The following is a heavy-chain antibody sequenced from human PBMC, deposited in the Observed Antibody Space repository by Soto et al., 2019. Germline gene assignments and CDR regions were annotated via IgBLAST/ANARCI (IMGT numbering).Heavy chain of an antibody. CDR2: LSYDGSNK. V-gene: IGHV3-30*04. D-gene: IGHD3-3*01. CDR3: VRDGPRITIYGYGDY. Sequence: HPGGSLRLSCAASGFTFSSFVLHWVRQAPGKGLERVAALSYDGSNKNYADSVKGRFTISRDNSKSTLFLQMNSLRTEDTAVYYCVRDGPRITIYGYGDYWGQGTLVTVSS. CDR1: GFTFSSFV. J-gene: IGHJ4*02.